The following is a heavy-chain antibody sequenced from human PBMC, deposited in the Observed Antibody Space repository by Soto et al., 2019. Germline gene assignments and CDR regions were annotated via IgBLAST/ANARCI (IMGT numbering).Heavy chain of an antibody. CDR1: GFTFSSYA. V-gene: IGHV3-23*01. CDR3: AKGQAVAVYYFDY. D-gene: IGHD6-19*01. CDR2: ISGSGGNT. J-gene: IGHJ4*02. Sequence: EVQLLESGGGLVQPGGSLRLSCAASGFTFSSYAMSWVRQAPGKGLEWVSGISGSGGNTYYADSVKGRFTISRDNSKNTLYLQMSSLRAEDTAVYYCAKGQAVAVYYFDYWGQGTLVSFSS.